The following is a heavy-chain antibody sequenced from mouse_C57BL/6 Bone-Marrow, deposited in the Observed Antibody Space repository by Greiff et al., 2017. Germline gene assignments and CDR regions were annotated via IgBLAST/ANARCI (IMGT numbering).Heavy chain of an antibody. D-gene: IGHD1-1*02. CDR1: GYAFSSSW. CDR2: IYPGDGDT. CDR3: AVDGSYERGYAMDY. V-gene: IGHV1-82*01. J-gene: IGHJ4*01. Sequence: VQLQQSGPELVKPGASVKISCKASGYAFSSSWMNWVKQRPGKGLEWIGRIYPGDGDTNYYGKFKGKATLTADKSSSAAYMQLSSLTSENSAVYFSAVDGSYERGYAMDYWGQGTSVTVSS.